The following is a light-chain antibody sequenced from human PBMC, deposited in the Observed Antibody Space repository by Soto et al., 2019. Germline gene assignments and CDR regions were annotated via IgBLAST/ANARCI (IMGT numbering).Light chain of an antibody. CDR3: QQYATSPPMYT. CDR2: GAS. Sequence: EIVLTQSPGTLSLSPGERATLSCRASQSVTSGYLGWSQQKPGQAPRLLIYGASSRATGISARFSGSGSGTDFALTISRLESEDFAVYYGQQYATSPPMYTFGQGTKVEIK. V-gene: IGKV3-20*01. J-gene: IGKJ2*01. CDR1: QSVTSGY.